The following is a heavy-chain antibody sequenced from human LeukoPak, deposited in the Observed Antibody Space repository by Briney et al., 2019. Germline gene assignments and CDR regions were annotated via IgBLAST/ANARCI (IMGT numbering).Heavy chain of an antibody. Sequence: GGSLRLSCAASGFTFTNYAMSWVRQAPGKGLEWVSSISSSSSYIYYADSVKGRFTISRDNAKNSLYLQMNSLRAEDTAVYYCARAKRQQLVLGNWFDPWGQGTLVTVSS. CDR3: ARAKRQQLVLGNWFDP. D-gene: IGHD6-13*01. V-gene: IGHV3-21*01. CDR1: GFTFTNYA. CDR2: ISSSSSYI. J-gene: IGHJ5*02.